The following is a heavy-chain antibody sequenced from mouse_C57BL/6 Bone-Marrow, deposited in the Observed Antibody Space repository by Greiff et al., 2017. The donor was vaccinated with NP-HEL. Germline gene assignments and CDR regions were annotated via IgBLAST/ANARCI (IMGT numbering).Heavy chain of an antibody. Sequence: VKVVESGPELVKPGASVKISCKASGYAFSSSWMNWVKQRPGKGLEWIGRIYPGDGDTNYNGKFKGKATLTADKSSSTAYMQLSSLTSEDSAVYFCAIYGYDYYFDYWGQGTTLTVSS. CDR1: GYAFSSSW. D-gene: IGHD2-2*01. CDR2: IYPGDGDT. J-gene: IGHJ2*01. CDR3: AIYGYDYYFDY. V-gene: IGHV1-82*01.